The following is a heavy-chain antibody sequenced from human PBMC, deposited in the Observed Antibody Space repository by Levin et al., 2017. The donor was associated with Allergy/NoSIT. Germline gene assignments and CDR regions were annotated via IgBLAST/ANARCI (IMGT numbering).Heavy chain of an antibody. CDR1: GFTFRSYA. CDR2: VSPSGSNT. CDR3: AKIASNPNGVFPFDF. Sequence: GGSLRLSCAASGFTFRSYAMSWVRQAPGKGLEWVSGVSPSGSNTYYSDSVKGRFTISRDNSKNTLSLQLKSLRAEDTAVYHCAKIASNPNGVFPFDFWGQGTLVTVSS. D-gene: IGHD2-8*01. V-gene: IGHV3-23*01. J-gene: IGHJ4*02.